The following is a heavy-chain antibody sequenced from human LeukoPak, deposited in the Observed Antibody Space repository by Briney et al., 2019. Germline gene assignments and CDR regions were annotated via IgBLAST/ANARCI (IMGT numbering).Heavy chain of an antibody. CDR2: IYYSGST. CDR3: ASFCSSTSCYGGY. CDR1: GGSISSGDYY. Sequence: PSETLSPTCTVSGGSISSGDYYWSWIRQPPGKGLEWIGYIYYSGSTYYNPSLKSRVTISVDTSKNQFSLKLSSVTAADTAVYYCASFCSSTSCYGGYWGQGTLVTVSS. D-gene: IGHD2-2*01. J-gene: IGHJ4*02. V-gene: IGHV4-30-4*01.